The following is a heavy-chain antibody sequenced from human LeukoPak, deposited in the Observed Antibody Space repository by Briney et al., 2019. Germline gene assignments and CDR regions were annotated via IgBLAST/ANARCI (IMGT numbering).Heavy chain of an antibody. D-gene: IGHD6-19*01. V-gene: IGHV4-39*01. Sequence: SETLSLTCTVSGGSISSSSYYWGWIRQPPGKGLEWIGSIYYSGSTYYNPSLKSRVTISVDTSKNQFSSKNQFFLKLNSVTAADTAVYYCARQGYSSGWYYFDYWGQGTLVTVSS. CDR3: ARQGYSSGWYYFDY. J-gene: IGHJ4*02. CDR2: IYYSGST. CDR1: GGSISSSSYY.